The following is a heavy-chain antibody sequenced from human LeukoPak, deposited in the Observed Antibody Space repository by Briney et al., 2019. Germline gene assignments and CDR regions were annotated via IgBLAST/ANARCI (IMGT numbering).Heavy chain of an antibody. J-gene: IGHJ4*02. D-gene: IGHD2-2*01. V-gene: IGHV3-30*04. CDR2: ISFDGNEK. CDR3: ARVQLENCDMTSYYVFDS. CDR1: GFTVSTTS. Sequence: GGSLRLSCAASGFTVSTTSMHWVRQAPGKGLEWVAVISFDGNEKYYADSVKGRFTISRDISTNTLSLEMNSLTPKDTAVYYCARVQLENCDMTSYYVFDSWGQGTLVTVSS.